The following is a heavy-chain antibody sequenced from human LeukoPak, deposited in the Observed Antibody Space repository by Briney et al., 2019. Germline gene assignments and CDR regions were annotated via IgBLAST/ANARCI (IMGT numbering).Heavy chain of an antibody. CDR1: GFTFNSYG. V-gene: IGHV3-66*01. D-gene: IGHD3-10*01. Sequence: PGRSLRLSCAASGFTFNSYGMHWVRQAPGRGLEWVSVIYSGGSTYYADSVKGRFTISRDNSKNTLFLQMNSLRAGDTAVYYCARGTVTMVDYWGQGTLVTVSS. CDR2: IYSGGST. CDR3: ARGTVTMVDY. J-gene: IGHJ4*02.